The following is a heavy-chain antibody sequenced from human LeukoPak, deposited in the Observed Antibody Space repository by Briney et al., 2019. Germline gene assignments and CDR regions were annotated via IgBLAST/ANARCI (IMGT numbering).Heavy chain of an antibody. CDR3: AGPRGYCTNGVCYDAFDI. V-gene: IGHV5-10-1*01. CDR2: IDPSDSYT. J-gene: IGHJ3*02. CDR1: GYSFTSYW. Sequence: GESLRISCKGSGYSFTSYWISWVRQMPGKGLEWMGRIDPSDSYTNYSPSFQGHVTISADKSISTAYLQWSSLKASDTAMYYCAGPRGYCTNGVCYDAFDIWGQGTMVTVSS. D-gene: IGHD2-8*01.